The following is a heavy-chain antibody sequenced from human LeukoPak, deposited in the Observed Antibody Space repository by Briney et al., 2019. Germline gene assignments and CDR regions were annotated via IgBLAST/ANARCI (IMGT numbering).Heavy chain of an antibody. CDR3: TTPRLVLYGMDV. CDR1: GFTFSNAW. Sequence: GGSLRLSCAASGFTFSNAWMSWVRQAPGKGLEWVGRIKSKTDGGTTDYAAPVKGRFTISRDESKNTLFLEMNSLKTEDTAVYYCTTPRLVLYGMDVWGQGTTVTVSS. J-gene: IGHJ6*02. D-gene: IGHD6-6*01. CDR2: IKSKTDGGTT. V-gene: IGHV3-15*01.